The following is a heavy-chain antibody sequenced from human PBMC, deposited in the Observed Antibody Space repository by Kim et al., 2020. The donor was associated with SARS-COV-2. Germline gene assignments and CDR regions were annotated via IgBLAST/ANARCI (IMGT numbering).Heavy chain of an antibody. V-gene: IGHV3-49*04. Sequence: GGSLRLSCTASGFTFGDYAMSWVRQAPGKGLEWVGFIRSKAYGGTTEYAASVKGRFTISRDDSKSIAYLQMNSLKTEDTAVYYCTRTETYNWKGLGEFDPWGQGTLVTVSS. CDR2: IRSKAYGGTT. CDR3: TRTETYNWKGLGEFDP. CDR1: GFTFGDYA. D-gene: IGHD1-20*01. J-gene: IGHJ5*02.